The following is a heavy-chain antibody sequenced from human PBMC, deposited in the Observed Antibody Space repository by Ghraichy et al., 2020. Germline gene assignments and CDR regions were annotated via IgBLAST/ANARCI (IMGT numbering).Heavy chain of an antibody. Sequence: SETLSLTCSVSGASIESHYWSWIRQPPGKGLEWIGYIYYSGSTKYNPSLKSRVTISADTSKNEISLKLTSVTAADTAVYYCARDGSWDSWNGRYKWEWIDPWGQVSLVTVSS. D-gene: IGHD3-3*01. CDR3: ARDGSWDSWNGRYKWEWIDP. CDR2: IYYSGST. CDR1: GASIESHY. J-gene: IGHJ5*02. V-gene: IGHV4-59*11.